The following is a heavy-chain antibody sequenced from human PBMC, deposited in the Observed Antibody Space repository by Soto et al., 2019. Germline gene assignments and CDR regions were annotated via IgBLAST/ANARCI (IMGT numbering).Heavy chain of an antibody. Sequence: ASVKVSCKASGYTFTSYYMHWVRQAPGQGLEWMGIINPSGGSTSYAQKFQGRVTMTRDTSTSTVYMELSSLRSEDTAVYYCARDRGRQQLEYYYYGMDVWGQGTTVTVSS. CDR3: ARDRGRQQLEYYYYGMDV. CDR1: GYTFTSYY. D-gene: IGHD6-13*01. J-gene: IGHJ6*02. CDR2: INPSGGST. V-gene: IGHV1-46*01.